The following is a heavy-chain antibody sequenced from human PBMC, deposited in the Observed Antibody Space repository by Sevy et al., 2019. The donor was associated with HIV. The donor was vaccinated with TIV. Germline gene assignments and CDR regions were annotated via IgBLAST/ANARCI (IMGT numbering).Heavy chain of an antibody. D-gene: IGHD2-2*01. CDR1: GGSISSYY. J-gene: IGHJ3*02. CDR2: IYTSGST. CDR3: ARSTWGYCSSTSCYRVAFDI. V-gene: IGHV4-4*07. Sequence: SETLSLTCTVSGGSISSYYWSWIRQPAGKGLEWIGRIYTSGSTNYNPSLKSRVTVSVDTSKNQFSLKLSSVTAADTAVYYCARSTWGYCSSTSCYRVAFDIWGQGTMVTVSS.